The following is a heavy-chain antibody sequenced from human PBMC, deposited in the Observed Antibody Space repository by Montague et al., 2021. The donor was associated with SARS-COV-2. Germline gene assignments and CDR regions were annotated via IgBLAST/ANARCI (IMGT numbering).Heavy chain of an antibody. D-gene: IGHD3-10*01. CDR3: ARMRAVLLWFGESTYFDY. CDR1: GGSLSGYY. Sequence: SETLSLTCAVYGGSLSGYYWSWIRQPPGKGLEWIGEINHSGSTNYNPSLRSRVTISVDTSKNQFSLKLSSVTAADTAVYYCARMRAVLLWFGESTYFDYRGQGTLVTVSS. CDR2: INHSGST. J-gene: IGHJ4*02. V-gene: IGHV4-34*01.